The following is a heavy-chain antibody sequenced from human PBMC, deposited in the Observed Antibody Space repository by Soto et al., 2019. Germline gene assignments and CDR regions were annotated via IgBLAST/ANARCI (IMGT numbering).Heavy chain of an antibody. J-gene: IGHJ6*02. CDR2: ISAYNGNT. CDR1: GYTFTSYG. CDR3: ARDSLDHSARYYYYGMDV. Sequence: ASVKVSCKASGYTFTSYGISWVRQAPGQGLEWMGWISAYNGNTNYAQKLQGRVTMTTDTSTSTAYMELRSLRSDDTAVYYCARDSLDHSARYYYYGMDVWGQGNTVTVSS. V-gene: IGHV1-18*04.